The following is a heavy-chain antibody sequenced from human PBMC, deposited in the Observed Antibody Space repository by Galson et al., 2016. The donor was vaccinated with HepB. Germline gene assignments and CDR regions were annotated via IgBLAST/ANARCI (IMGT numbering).Heavy chain of an antibody. D-gene: IGHD3-16*02. Sequence: SLRLSCAASGFIFSNYDMNWVRQAPGKGLEWVSSISSGSSHMYYADSVTGRFTISRDNAKNSLYLQMNSLRAEDTAVYYCAGQEDIMITFGGVIVPIRWGQGTLFTVSS. CDR1: GFIFSNYD. J-gene: IGHJ4*02. V-gene: IGHV3-21*01. CDR3: AGQEDIMITFGGVIVPIR. CDR2: ISSGSSHM.